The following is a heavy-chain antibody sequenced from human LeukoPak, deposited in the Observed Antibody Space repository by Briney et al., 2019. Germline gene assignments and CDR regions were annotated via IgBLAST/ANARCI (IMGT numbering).Heavy chain of an antibody. CDR3: AKQLGYCSDGSCYFPY. Sequence: GGSLRLSCAASGFTVSSHYMTWVRQAPGKGLEWVSVISNNGGYTYYADSVQGRFTISRDNSKSTLCLQMNSLRAEDTAVYYCAKQLGYCSDGSCYFPYWGQGTLVTVSS. V-gene: IGHV3-23*01. CDR2: ISNNGGYT. D-gene: IGHD2-15*01. CDR1: GFTVSSHY. J-gene: IGHJ4*02.